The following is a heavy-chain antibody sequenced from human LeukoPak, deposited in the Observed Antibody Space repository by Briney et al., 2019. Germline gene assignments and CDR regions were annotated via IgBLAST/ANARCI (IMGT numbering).Heavy chain of an antibody. Sequence: GGSLRLSCAASGFTFSSYSMNWVRQAPGKGLEWVANIKQDGSEKYYVDSVKGRFTISRDNAKNSLYLQMNSLRAEDTAVYYCARDVTDYYYYYYMDVWGKGTTVTISS. D-gene: IGHD2/OR15-2a*01. V-gene: IGHV3-7*01. CDR3: ARDVTDYYYYYYMDV. J-gene: IGHJ6*03. CDR1: GFTFSSYS. CDR2: IKQDGSEK.